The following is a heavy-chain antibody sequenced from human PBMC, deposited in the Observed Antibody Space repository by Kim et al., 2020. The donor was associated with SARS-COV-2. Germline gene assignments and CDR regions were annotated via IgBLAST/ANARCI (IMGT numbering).Heavy chain of an antibody. CDR3: PRVGDGGWVDP. CDR2: MYMSGIT. Sequence: GGSLRLSCVASGFTVSSNDMTWVRQAPGKGLECVSFMYMSGITFNAHSVKGRFTISRATNQNTLRLQMNSLRAEDTAMYYCPRVGDGGWVDPWGQGTLVT. CDR1: GFTVSSND. V-gene: IGHV3-66*01. D-gene: IGHD4-17*01. J-gene: IGHJ5*02.